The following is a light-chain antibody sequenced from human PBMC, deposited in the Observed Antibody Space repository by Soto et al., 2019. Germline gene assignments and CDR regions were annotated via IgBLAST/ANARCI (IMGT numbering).Light chain of an antibody. V-gene: IGKV3-20*01. Sequence: EIVLTQSPGTLSFSPGERATLSCRASQSVSSSYLAWYQQKPGQAPRLLIYGASSRATGIPDRFSGSGSGTDFTLTISRLEPEDFAVYYCQQYGSSLLITFGPGTKVDIK. CDR1: QSVSSSY. CDR3: QQYGSSLLIT. CDR2: GAS. J-gene: IGKJ3*01.